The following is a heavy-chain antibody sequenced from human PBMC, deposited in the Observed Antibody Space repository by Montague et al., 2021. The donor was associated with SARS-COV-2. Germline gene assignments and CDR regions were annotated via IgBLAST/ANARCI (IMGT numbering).Heavy chain of an antibody. J-gene: IGHJ3*02. Sequence: SETRSLTCTVSGFSIGSGDYWGWIRQPPGKGLEWIGSIYHSGTTYYNPSLQSRLTMSIDTSTNQFSLRLTSVTAADTAVFFCVREKAGGLRNVFDNWGQGTTVAVSS. CDR3: VREKAGGLRNVFDN. CDR2: IYHSGTT. V-gene: IGHV4-38-2*02. CDR1: GFSIGSGDY.